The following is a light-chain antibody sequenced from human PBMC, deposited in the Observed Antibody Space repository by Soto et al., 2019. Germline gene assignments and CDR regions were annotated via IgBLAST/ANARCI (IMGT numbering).Light chain of an antibody. CDR3: QQSYTTPAPT. V-gene: IGKV1-39*01. CDR2: AAS. Sequence: DIQMTQSPSSLSASIGDRVTINCQASQSITTNLNWYQQKPGKAPQLLIYAASSLQSGVPSRFSGSGSGTDFTLTISGLQPDDSATYLCQQSYTTPAPTFGGGTKVEIK. CDR1: QSITTN. J-gene: IGKJ4*01.